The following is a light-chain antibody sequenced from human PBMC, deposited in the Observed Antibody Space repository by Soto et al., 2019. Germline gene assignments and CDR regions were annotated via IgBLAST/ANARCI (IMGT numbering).Light chain of an antibody. CDR1: SSDVGGYNY. CDR3: CSYAGSYTFDVV. Sequence: QSVLTQPRSVSGPPGQSVTISCTGTSSDVGGYNYVSWYQQHPGKAPKLMIYDVSKQPSGVPDRFSGSKSGNTASLTISGLQAEDEADYYCCSYAGSYTFDVVFGGGTKVTVL. CDR2: DVS. J-gene: IGLJ2*01. V-gene: IGLV2-11*01.